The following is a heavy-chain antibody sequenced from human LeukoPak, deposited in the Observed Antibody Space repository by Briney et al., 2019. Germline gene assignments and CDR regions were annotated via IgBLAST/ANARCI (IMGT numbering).Heavy chain of an antibody. V-gene: IGHV4-34*01. D-gene: IGHD6-13*01. CDR1: GGSFSGYY. J-gene: IGHJ5*02. Sequence: SETLSLTCAVYGGSFSGYYWSWIRQPPGKGLEWIGEINHSGSTNYNPSLKSRVTISVDASKNQFSLKLSSVTAADTAVYYCARGRSYSSSWYVGATKNWFDPWGQGTLVTVSS. CDR3: ARGRSYSSSWYVGATKNWFDP. CDR2: INHSGST.